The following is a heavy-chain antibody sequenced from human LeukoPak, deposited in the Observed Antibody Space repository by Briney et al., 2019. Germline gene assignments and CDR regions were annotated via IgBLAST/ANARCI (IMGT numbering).Heavy chain of an antibody. V-gene: IGHV1-69*05. CDR2: IIPIFGTA. CDR3: ARKQQPANWFDP. J-gene: IGHJ5*02. D-gene: IGHD6-13*01. CDR1: GGTFSSYA. Sequence: ASVKVSCKASGGTFSSYAISWVRQAPGQGLEWMGGIIPIFGTANYAQKFQGRVTITTDESTSTAYMELSSLRSEDTAVYYCARKQQPANWFDPWGQGTLVTVSS.